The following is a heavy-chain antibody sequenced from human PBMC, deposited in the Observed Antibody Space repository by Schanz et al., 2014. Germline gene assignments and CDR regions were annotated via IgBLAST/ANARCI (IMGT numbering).Heavy chain of an antibody. D-gene: IGHD2-15*01. V-gene: IGHV3-NL1*01. CDR1: GFTFSGNA. CDR3: ARLDPYCRSGTCSRAFDF. Sequence: QVHLMESGGGVVQPGRSLRLSCAASGFTFSGNAMHWVRQAPGKGLEWVSAMNESHSTIYYADSVKGRFTISRDNSKNTLYLQMNSLRAEDTAVYYCARLDPYCRSGTCSRAFDFWGQGTLVTVSS. CDR2: MNESHSTI. J-gene: IGHJ4*02.